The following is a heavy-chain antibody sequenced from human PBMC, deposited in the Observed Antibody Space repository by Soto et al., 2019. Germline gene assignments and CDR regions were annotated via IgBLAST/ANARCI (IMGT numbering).Heavy chain of an antibody. Sequence: ASVKVSCKAAGYTFTSYYMHRVRQAPGQGLEWMGWINPNSGGTNYAQKFQGRVTMTRDTSISTAYMELSRLRSDDTAVYYCASGSPHHPWEELLDAFDIWGQGTMVTVSS. V-gene: IGHV1-2*02. CDR3: ASGSPHHPWEELLDAFDI. CDR2: INPNSGGT. CDR1: GYTFTSYY. J-gene: IGHJ3*02. D-gene: IGHD1-7*01.